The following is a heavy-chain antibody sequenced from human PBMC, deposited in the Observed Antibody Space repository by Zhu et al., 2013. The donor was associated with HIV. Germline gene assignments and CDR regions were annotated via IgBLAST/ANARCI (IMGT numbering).Heavy chain of an antibody. V-gene: IGHV1-69*09. Sequence: QVQLVQSGAEVKKPGSSVKVSCKASGGTFSSYAISWVRQAPGQGLEWMGRIIPILGIANYAQKFQGRVTITADKSTSTAYMELSSLRSEDTAVYYCARETIAARPVGRFDYWGQGTLVTVSS. CDR1: GGTFSSYA. D-gene: IGHD6-6*01. J-gene: IGHJ4*02. CDR2: IIPILGIA. CDR3: ARETIAARPVGRFDY.